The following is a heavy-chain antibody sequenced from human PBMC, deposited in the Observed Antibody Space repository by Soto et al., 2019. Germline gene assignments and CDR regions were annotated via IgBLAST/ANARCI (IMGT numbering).Heavy chain of an antibody. V-gene: IGHV3-48*02. J-gene: IGHJ6*02. CDR2: ISSSSSTI. CDR1: GFTFSSYS. CDR3: ARKNTYYYDSSGRMDV. D-gene: IGHD3-22*01. Sequence: GGSLRLSCAASGFTFSSYSMNWVRQAPGKGLERVSYISSSSSTIYYADSVEGRFTISRDNAKNSLYLQMNSLRDEDTAVYYCARKNTYYYDSSGRMDVWGQGTTVTVSS.